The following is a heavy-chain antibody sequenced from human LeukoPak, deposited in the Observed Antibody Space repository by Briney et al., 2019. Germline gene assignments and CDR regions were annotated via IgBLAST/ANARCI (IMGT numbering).Heavy chain of an antibody. CDR2: INWNGGST. J-gene: IGHJ3*01. Sequence: GGSLRLSCAASGFTFDDYGMSWVRQAPGKGLEWVSGINWNGGSTGYADSVKGRFTISRDNAKNTVYLQMNSLRAEDTAVYYCAKGYTYGYAFDFWGQGTMVTVSS. D-gene: IGHD5-18*01. CDR3: AKGYTYGYAFDF. V-gene: IGHV3-20*04. CDR1: GFTFDDYG.